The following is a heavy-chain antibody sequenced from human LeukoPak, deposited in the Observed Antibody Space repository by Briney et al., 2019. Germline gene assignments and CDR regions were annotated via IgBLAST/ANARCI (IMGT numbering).Heavy chain of an antibody. CDR1: GGSFSGYY. D-gene: IGHD4-11*01. CDR2: INHSGST. J-gene: IGHJ5*02. Sequence: RTSETLSLTCALYGGSFSGYYWSWIRQPPGKGLEWIGEINHSGSTNYNPSLKSRVTISVDTSKNQFSLKLSSVTAADTAVYYCARGRSNYVSRRGWFDPWGQGTLVTVSS. V-gene: IGHV4-34*01. CDR3: ARGRSNYVSRRGWFDP.